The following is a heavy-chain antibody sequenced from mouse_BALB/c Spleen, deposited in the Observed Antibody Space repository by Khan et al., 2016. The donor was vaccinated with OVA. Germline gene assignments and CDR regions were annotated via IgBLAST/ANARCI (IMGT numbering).Heavy chain of an antibody. CDR1: GDSITTGY. V-gene: IGHV3-8*02. Sequence: EVQLQESGPSLVKPSQTLSLTCSVTGDSITTGYWNWIRKFPGNKLEYMGYIIYTGYTYYNPSLKSRISITRHTSNNQYYLQLNSVTDEDTSTYYCARSTYRYAFVYWGQGTLVTGSA. CDR2: IIYTGYT. D-gene: IGHD2-14*01. J-gene: IGHJ3*01. CDR3: ARSTYRYAFVY.